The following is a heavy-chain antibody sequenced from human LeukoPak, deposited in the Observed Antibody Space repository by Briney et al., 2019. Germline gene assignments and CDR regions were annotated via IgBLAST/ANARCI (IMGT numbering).Heavy chain of an antibody. CDR3: ARTSSGYSLRRGYYYYMDV. D-gene: IGHD3-22*01. CDR1: GGTFSSYA. CDR2: IIPIFGTA. Sequence: SVKVPCKASGGTFSSYAISWVRQAPGQGLEWMGGIIPIFGTANYAQKFQGRVTITADKSTSTAYMELSSLRSEDTAVYYCARTSSGYSLRRGYYYYMDVWGKGTTVTVSS. J-gene: IGHJ6*03. V-gene: IGHV1-69*06.